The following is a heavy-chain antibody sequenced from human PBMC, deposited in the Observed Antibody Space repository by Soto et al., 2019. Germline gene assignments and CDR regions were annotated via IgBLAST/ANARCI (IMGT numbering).Heavy chain of an antibody. J-gene: IGHJ6*02. D-gene: IGHD5-12*01. CDR1: GGTFSSYA. V-gene: IGHV1-69*13. CDR2: IIPIFGTA. CDR3: ARVGEDIVATDVRDYYYYYGMDV. Sequence: ASVKVSCKASGGTFSSYAISWVRQAPGQGLEWMGGIIPIFGTANYAQKFQGRVTITADESTSTAYMELSSLRSEDTAVYYCARVGEDIVATDVRDYYYYYGMDVWGQGTTVTVSS.